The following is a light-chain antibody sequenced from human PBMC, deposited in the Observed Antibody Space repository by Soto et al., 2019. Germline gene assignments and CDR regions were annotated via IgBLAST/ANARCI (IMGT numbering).Light chain of an antibody. J-gene: IGKJ1*01. Sequence: DIQMTQSPSTLSASVGDRVTIPCRASHSISSWLAWYQQKPGKAPNLLIYAASTLESGVPSRFSGSGSGTEFTLTISSLQPDDFATYYCQQYNSYWTFGQGTKVDI. CDR2: AAS. CDR1: HSISSW. CDR3: QQYNSYWT. V-gene: IGKV1-5*01.